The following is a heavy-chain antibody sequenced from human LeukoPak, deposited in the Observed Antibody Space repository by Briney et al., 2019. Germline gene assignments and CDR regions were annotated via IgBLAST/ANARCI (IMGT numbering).Heavy chain of an antibody. V-gene: IGHV3-7*01. CDR3: AGQSRLGYCSGGSCYSQPFDP. CDR2: IKQDGSEK. Sequence: GGSLRLSCAASGFTFSSYWMSWVRQAPGKGLEWVANIKQDGSEKYYVDSVKGRFTISRDNAKNSLYLQMNSLRAEDTAVYYCAGQSRLGYCSGGSCYSQPFDPWGQGTLVTVSS. CDR1: GFTFSSYW. J-gene: IGHJ5*02. D-gene: IGHD2-15*01.